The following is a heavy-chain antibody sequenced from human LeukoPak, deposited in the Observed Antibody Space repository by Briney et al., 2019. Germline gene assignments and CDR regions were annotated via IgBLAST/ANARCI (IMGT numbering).Heavy chain of an antibody. Sequence: GGSLTLSCAASGFTFDNYYMSWVRQAPGKGLEWVSFVGDGGSAPYYSDSVKGRFSISRDNSKSTLYLQMSSLRDEDTAVYYCATDPYSGGWSGGVFFDLWGRGTLVTVSS. CDR1: GFTFDNYY. CDR3: ATDPYSGGWSGGVFFDL. V-gene: IGHV3-23*01. CDR2: VGDGGSAP. D-gene: IGHD1-26*01. J-gene: IGHJ4*02.